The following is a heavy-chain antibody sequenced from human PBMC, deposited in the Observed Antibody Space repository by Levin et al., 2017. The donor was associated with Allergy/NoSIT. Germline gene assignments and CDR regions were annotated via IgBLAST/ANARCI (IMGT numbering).Heavy chain of an antibody. CDR3: ARDGVGAANFDY. V-gene: IGHV1-69*01. D-gene: IGHD2-15*01. CDR1: CFPSLPFA. CDR2: IFPIFGPA. Sequence: SSVPVSFPSSCFPSLPFAISWVRQAPGQGLEWMGGIFPIFGPANYAQKFQDRVTIISDESTSTAYMELHSLRSEDSAVYYCARDGVGAANFDYWGQGTLVTVSS. J-gene: IGHJ4*02.